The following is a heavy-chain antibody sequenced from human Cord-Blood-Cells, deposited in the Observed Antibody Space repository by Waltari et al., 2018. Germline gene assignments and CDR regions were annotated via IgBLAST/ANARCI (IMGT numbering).Heavy chain of an antibody. CDR1: GGTFSSYS. J-gene: IGHJ6*02. CDR3: ARLCSSTSCYGMDV. V-gene: IGHV1-69*06. D-gene: IGHD2-2*01. CDR2: IIPIFGTA. Sequence: QVQLVQSGAEVKKPGSSVKVSCKASGGTFSSYSITWVRQAPGQGLEWMGGIIPIFGTANYAQKCQGRVTITADKSTSTAYMELSSLRSEDTAVYYCARLCSSTSCYGMDVWGQGTTVTVSS.